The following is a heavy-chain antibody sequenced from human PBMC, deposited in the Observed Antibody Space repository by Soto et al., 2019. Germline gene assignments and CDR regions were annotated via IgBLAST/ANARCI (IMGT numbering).Heavy chain of an antibody. CDR1: GGSISSYY. CDR3: ARDLGIYFDY. D-gene: IGHD1-26*01. Sequence: PSETLSLTCTVSGGSISSYYWSWIRQPPGKGLEWIGYIYYSGSTKYNPSLKSRVTISVDTSNNQFSLKLSSVTAADTAVYYCARDLGIYFDYWGQGILVTSPQ. CDR2: IYYSGST. J-gene: IGHJ4*02. V-gene: IGHV4-59*01.